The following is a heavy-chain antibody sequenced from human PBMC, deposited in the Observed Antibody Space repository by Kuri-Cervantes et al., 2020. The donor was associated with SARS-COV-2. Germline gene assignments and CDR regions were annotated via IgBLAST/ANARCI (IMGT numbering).Heavy chain of an antibody. Sequence: GESLKISCAASGFTFSSYAMSWVRQAPGKGLEWVSAISGSGGSTYYADSVKGRSTISRDNSKNTLYLQMNSLRAEDTAVYYCARDRNDFWSGYSYHYYGMDVWGQGTMVTVSS. J-gene: IGHJ6*02. V-gene: IGHV3-23*01. CDR1: GFTFSSYA. D-gene: IGHD3-3*01. CDR3: ARDRNDFWSGYSYHYYGMDV. CDR2: ISGSGGST.